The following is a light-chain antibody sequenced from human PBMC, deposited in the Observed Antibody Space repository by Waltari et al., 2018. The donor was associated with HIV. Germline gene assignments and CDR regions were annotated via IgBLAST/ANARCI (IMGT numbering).Light chain of an antibody. CDR3: QAWDSSTYV. Sequence: SYELTQPPSVSVSPGQTASITCSGDKLGDKYACWYQQKPGQSPVLVIYQDSQRPSGIPDRFSGSKSGNTATLTISGTQAMDEADYYCQAWDSSTYVFGTGTKVTVL. J-gene: IGLJ1*01. CDR1: KLGDKY. CDR2: QDS. V-gene: IGLV3-1*01.